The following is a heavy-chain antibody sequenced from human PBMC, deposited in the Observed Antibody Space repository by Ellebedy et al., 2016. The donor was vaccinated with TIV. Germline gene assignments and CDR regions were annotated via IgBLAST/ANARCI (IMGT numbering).Heavy chain of an antibody. V-gene: IGHV1-18*04. CDR3: ARVGWGYSGGEDN. CDR1: GYPFNTYI. J-gene: IGHJ4*02. Sequence: ASVKVSCKASGYPFNTYIVSWVRQAPGQGLEWMGWISVYNGNTNYAQNLQGRVSMTTDTSARTAYMELRSLRYDDTAVYYCARVGWGYSGGEDNWGQGTLVTVSS. CDR2: ISVYNGNT. D-gene: IGHD5-12*01.